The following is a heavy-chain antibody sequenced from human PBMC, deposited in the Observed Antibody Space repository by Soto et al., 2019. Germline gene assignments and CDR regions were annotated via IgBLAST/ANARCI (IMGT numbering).Heavy chain of an antibody. CDR2: ISGSGGST. CDR1: GFTFSSYA. CDR3: AKDRPPPLVWDSSGHPSLS. D-gene: IGHD3-22*01. J-gene: IGHJ4*02. Sequence: GGSLRLSCAASGFTFSSYAMSWVRQAPGKGLEWVSAISGSGGSTYYADSVKGRFTISRDNSKNTLYLQMNSLRAEDTAVYYCAKDRPPPLVWDSSGHPSLSWGQGTLVTVSS. V-gene: IGHV3-23*01.